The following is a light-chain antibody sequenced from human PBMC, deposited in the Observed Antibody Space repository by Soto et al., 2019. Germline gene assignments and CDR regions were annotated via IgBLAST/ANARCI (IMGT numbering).Light chain of an antibody. CDR3: QQYNNWPPVT. CDR2: GAS. V-gene: IGKV3-15*01. Sequence: EIVLTQSPGTLSLSPGERATLSCRASQSVYNNLAWYQQKPGQAPRLLIYGASTRATGIPARFSGSGSGTEFTLTISSLQSEDFAVYFCQQYNNWPPVTFGPGTKLDIK. J-gene: IGKJ3*01. CDR1: QSVYNN.